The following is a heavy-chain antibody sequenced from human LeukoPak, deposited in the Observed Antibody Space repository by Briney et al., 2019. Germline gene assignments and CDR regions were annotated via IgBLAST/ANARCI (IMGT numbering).Heavy chain of an antibody. CDR3: ARVSPAVGAFDI. CDR2: IYYSGST. CDR1: GYSISSNNW. V-gene: IGHV4-28*03. J-gene: IGHJ3*02. Sequence: SETLSLTCAVSGYSISSNNWWAWIRQPPGKGLEWIGYIYYSGSTYYNPYNPSLTSRVTMSVDTSKNQFSLKLDSVTEIDTAMYYCARVSPAVGAFDIWGRGTMVTVSS. D-gene: IGHD6-13*01.